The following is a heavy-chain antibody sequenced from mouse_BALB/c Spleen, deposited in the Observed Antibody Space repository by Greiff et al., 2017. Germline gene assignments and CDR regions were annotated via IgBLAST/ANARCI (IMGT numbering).Heavy chain of an antibody. CDR3: AKKEMVTHYYAMDY. J-gene: IGHJ4*01. CDR2: IWRGGST. D-gene: IGHD2-3*01. V-gene: IGHV2-5-1*01. CDR1: GFSLTSYG. Sequence: QVQLKESGPSLVQPSQSLSITCTVSGFSLTSYGVHWVRQSPGKGLEWLGVIWRGGSTDYNAAFMSRLSITKDNSKSQVFFTMNSLQADDTAIYYCAKKEMVTHYYAMDYWGQGTSVTVSS.